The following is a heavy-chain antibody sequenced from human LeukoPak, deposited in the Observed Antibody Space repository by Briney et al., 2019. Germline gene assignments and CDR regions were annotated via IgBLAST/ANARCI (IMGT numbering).Heavy chain of an antibody. CDR2: IIPILGIA. V-gene: IGHV1-69*04. Sequence: ASVKVSCKASGGTFSSYAISWVRQAPGQXLEWMGRIIPILGIANYAQKFQGRVTITADKSTSTAYMELSSLRSEDTAVYYCAYSSGWSNYWGQGTLVTVSS. CDR3: AYSSGWSNY. D-gene: IGHD6-19*01. CDR1: GGTFSSYA. J-gene: IGHJ4*02.